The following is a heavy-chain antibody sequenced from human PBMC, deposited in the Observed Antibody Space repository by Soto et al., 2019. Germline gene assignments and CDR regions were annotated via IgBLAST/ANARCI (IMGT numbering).Heavy chain of an antibody. Sequence: QVQLQESGPGLVKPSQTLSLTCTVSGGSISSGGYYWSWIRQHPGKGLEWIGYIYYSGSTYYNPYLKRRVTISVDTSKNQFSLKLRSVTAADTAVYYCASQNIVATNFAYWGQGTLVTVSS. CDR2: IYYSGST. J-gene: IGHJ4*02. CDR1: GGSISSGGYY. D-gene: IGHD5-12*01. V-gene: IGHV4-31*03. CDR3: ASQNIVATNFAY.